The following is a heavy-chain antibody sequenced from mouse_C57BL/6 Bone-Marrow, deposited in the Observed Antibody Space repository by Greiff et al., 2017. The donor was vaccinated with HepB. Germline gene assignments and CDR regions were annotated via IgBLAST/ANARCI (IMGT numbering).Heavy chain of an antibody. J-gene: IGHJ3*01. V-gene: IGHV14-4*01. CDR2: IDPENGDT. CDR3: TTYEYDGAY. Sequence: EVQLQQSGAELVRPGASVKLSCTASGFNIKDDYMHWVKQRPEQGLEWIGWIDPENGDTEYASKVQGKATITADTSSNTAYLQLSSLTSEDTAVYYCTTYEYDGAYWGQGTLVTVSA. CDR1: GFNIKDDY. D-gene: IGHD2-4*01.